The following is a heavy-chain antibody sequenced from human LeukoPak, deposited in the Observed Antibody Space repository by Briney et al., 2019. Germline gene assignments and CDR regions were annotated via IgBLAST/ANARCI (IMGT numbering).Heavy chain of an antibody. Sequence: SETLSLTCTVSGGSISSYYWSWIRQPPGKGLEWIGYIYYSGSTNYNPSLKSRVTISVDTSKNQFSLKPSSVTAADTAVYYCASAGIAVAGTNYFDYWGQGTLVTVSS. J-gene: IGHJ4*02. CDR2: IYYSGST. V-gene: IGHV4-59*01. D-gene: IGHD6-19*01. CDR1: GGSISSYY. CDR3: ASAGIAVAGTNYFDY.